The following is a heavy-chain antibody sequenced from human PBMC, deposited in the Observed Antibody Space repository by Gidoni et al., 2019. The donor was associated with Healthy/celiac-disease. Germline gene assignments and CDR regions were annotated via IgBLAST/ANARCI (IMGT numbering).Heavy chain of an antibody. Sequence: EVQLLESGGGLVQPGGSLRLSCAASGFSFSSYAMSWVRQAPGKGLGGVSAISGSGGSTHYADSVKGRFTISRDNSKNTLYLQMNSLRAEDTAVYYCAKSPAVIAVALSFDYWGQGTLVTVSS. J-gene: IGHJ4*02. V-gene: IGHV3-23*01. D-gene: IGHD6-19*01. CDR2: ISGSGGST. CDR3: AKSPAVIAVALSFDY. CDR1: GFSFSSYA.